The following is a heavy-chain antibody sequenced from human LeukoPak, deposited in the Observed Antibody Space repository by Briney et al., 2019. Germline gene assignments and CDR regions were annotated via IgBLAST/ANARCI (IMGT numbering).Heavy chain of an antibody. J-gene: IGHJ6*02. D-gene: IGHD4-23*01. CDR2: INHSGST. Sequence: SETLSLTCAVYGGSFSGYYWSWIRQPPGKGLEWIGEINHSGSTNYNPSLKSRVTISVDTSKNQFSLKLSSVTAADTAVYYCARGGGPRTRHYYYYGMDVWGQGTTVTVSS. V-gene: IGHV4-34*01. CDR3: ARGGGPRTRHYYYYGMDV. CDR1: GGSFSGYY.